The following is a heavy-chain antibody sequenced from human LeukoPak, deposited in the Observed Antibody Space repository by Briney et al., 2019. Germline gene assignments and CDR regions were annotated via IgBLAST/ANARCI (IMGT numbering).Heavy chain of an antibody. CDR3: ARVIVVVPGAKVWFDP. V-gene: IGHV1-8*03. D-gene: IGHD2-2*01. CDR2: VNPISGNT. J-gene: IGHJ5*02. CDR1: GGTFSSYA. Sequence: ASVKVSCKASGGTFSSYAISWVRQAPGQGLEWMGWVNPISGNTGYAQKFQGRLTITRNTSISTAYMELSSLRSEDTAVYYCARVIVVVPGAKVWFDPWGQGTLVTVSS.